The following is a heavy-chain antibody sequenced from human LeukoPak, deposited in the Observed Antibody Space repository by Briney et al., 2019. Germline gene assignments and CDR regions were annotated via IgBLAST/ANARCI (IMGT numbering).Heavy chain of an antibody. V-gene: IGHV6-1*01. CDR2: TYYRSTWHN. J-gene: IGHJ4*02. CDR1: GDSVSSNTAS. CDR3: ARDFDY. Sequence: SQTLSLTCAISGDSVSSNTASWNWIRQSPSRGLEWLGRTYYRSTWHNEYAVSAKSRIIINSDTSKNQFSLQLNSVTPEDTAAYYCARDFDYWGQGTLVTVSS.